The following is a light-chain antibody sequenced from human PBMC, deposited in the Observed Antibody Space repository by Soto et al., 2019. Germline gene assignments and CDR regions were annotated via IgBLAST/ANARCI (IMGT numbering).Light chain of an antibody. CDR1: SSDVGGYNY. V-gene: IGLV2-14*01. Sequence: QSVLTQPASVSGSPGQSSTISCTGTSSDVGGYNYVSWYQQHPGKAPKLMIYEVSKRPSGVSHRFSGSKSGNTASLTISGLQTEDEADYYCSSYTTSSALVFGGGTKVTVL. J-gene: IGLJ2*01. CDR2: EVS. CDR3: SSYTTSSALV.